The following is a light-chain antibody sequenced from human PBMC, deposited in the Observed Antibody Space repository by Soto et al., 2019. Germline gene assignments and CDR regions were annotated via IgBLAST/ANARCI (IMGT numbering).Light chain of an antibody. CDR3: QQHNDYTPVT. J-gene: IGKJ2*01. CDR2: DAT. Sequence: DIQMTQSPSTLSASVGDRVTITCRASQTISSSLAWYQHKPGKAPKLLIFDATTLQSEVPSRFSGSGFGTEFTLTITGLQPDDFATYYCQQHNDYTPVTFGQGTKLEIK. CDR1: QTISSS. V-gene: IGKV1-5*01.